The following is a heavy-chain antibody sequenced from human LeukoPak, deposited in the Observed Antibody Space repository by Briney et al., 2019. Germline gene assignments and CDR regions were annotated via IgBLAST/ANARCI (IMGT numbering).Heavy chain of an antibody. CDR2: IYTSGST. CDR3: ARLTATALMAV. J-gene: IGHJ6*04. Sequence: SETLSLTCTVSGGSISSGSYYWSWIRQPAGKGLEWIGRIYTSGSTNYNPSLKSRVTISVDTSKNQFSLKLSSVTAADTAVYYCARLTATALMAVWGKGTTVTVSS. CDR1: GGSISSGSYY. V-gene: IGHV4-61*02. D-gene: IGHD5-18*01.